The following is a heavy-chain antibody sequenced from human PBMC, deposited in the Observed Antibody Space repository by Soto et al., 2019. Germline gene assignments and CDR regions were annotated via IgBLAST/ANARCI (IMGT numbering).Heavy chain of an antibody. CDR2: ISYDGSNK. CDR1: GFTFSSYG. V-gene: IGHV3-30*18. CDR3: AKDLLGPGRAYGMDV. D-gene: IGHD7-27*01. J-gene: IGHJ6*01. Sequence: QVQLVESGGGVVQPGRSLRLSCAASGFTFSSYGMHWVRQAPGKGLEWVAVISYDGSNKYYADSVKGRFTISRDNSKNALYLQMNSLRAEETAVYYCAKDLLGPGRAYGMDVLGQGTTVTVAS.